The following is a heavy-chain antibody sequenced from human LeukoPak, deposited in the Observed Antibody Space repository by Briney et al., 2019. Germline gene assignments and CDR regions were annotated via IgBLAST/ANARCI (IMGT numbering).Heavy chain of an antibody. Sequence: SETLSLTCTVSGGSISSGGYYWSWIRQPPGKELEWIGYIYYNGNTNYNPSLKSRVTISVDTSKNQFSLKLNSVTAADTAVYYCARRSTYGFFDSWGQGTLVTVSS. V-gene: IGHV4-61*08. D-gene: IGHD3-10*01. CDR1: GGSISSGGYY. J-gene: IGHJ4*02. CDR3: ARRSTYGFFDS. CDR2: IYYNGNT.